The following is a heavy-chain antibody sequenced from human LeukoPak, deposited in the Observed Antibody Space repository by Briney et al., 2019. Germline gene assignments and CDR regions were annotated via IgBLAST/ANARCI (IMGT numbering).Heavy chain of an antibody. Sequence: SETLSLTCTVSGGSISSGSYYWSCIRQPAGKGLEWIGRIYNRGSTNYNPSLRTRVTITVETSKNQFSLKLSSVTAADTAVYYCARGYDFWSGYRYFYYYYYMDVWGKGTTVTVSS. CDR2: IYNRGST. J-gene: IGHJ6*03. V-gene: IGHV4-61*02. D-gene: IGHD3-3*01. CDR1: GGSISSGSYY. CDR3: ARGYDFWSGYRYFYYYYYMDV.